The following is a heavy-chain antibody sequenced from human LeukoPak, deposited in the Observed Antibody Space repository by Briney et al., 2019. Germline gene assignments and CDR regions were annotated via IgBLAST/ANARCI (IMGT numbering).Heavy chain of an antibody. CDR3: ARELLYGMDV. V-gene: IGHV4-30-2*01. CDR1: GGSISSGGYS. CDR2: IYHSGST. Sequence: SETLSLTCAVSGGSISSGGYSWSWIRQPPGKGLEWIGYIYHSGSTNYNPSLKSRVTISVDTSKNQFSLKLSSVTAADTAVYYCARELLYGMDVWGQGTTVTVSS. D-gene: IGHD3-3*01. J-gene: IGHJ6*02.